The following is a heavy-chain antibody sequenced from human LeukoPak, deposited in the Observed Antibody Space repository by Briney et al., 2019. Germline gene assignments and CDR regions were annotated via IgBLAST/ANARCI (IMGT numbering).Heavy chain of an antibody. CDR1: GFTFDDYA. J-gene: IGHJ3*02. CDR3: ARGVRTDAFDI. D-gene: IGHD3-16*01. V-gene: IGHV3-43*02. CDR2: ISGDGGST. Sequence: GGSLRLSCAASGFTFDDYAMHWVRQAPGKGLEWVSLISGDGGSTYYADSVKGRFTISRDNAKNSLYLQMNSLRAEDTAVYYCARGVRTDAFDIWGQGTMVTVSS.